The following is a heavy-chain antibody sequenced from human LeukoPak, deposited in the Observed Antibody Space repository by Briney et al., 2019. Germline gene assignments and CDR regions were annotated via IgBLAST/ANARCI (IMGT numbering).Heavy chain of an antibody. CDR2: ISGSGGST. CDR3: ARERSMVRGVIITEGPFDY. CDR1: GFTFSSYA. V-gene: IGHV3-23*01. Sequence: GGSLRLSCAASGFTFSSYAMSWVRQAPGKGLEWVSAISGSGGSTYYADSVKGRFTISRDNSKNTLYLQMNSLRAEDTAVYYCARERSMVRGVIITEGPFDYWGQGTLVTVSS. J-gene: IGHJ4*02. D-gene: IGHD3-10*01.